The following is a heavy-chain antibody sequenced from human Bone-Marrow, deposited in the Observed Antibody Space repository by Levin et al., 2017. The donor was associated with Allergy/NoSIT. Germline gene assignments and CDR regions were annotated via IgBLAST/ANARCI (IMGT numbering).Heavy chain of an antibody. CDR2: IWYDGSNK. CDR3: ARDRPTSTGSGGMDV. Sequence: SCAASGFTFSSYGMHWVRQAPGKGLEWVAVIWYDGSNKYYADSVKGRFTISRDNSKNTLYLQMNSLRAEDTAVYYCARDRPTSTGSGGMDVWGQGTTVTVSS. CDR1: GFTFSSYG. D-gene: IGHD3-10*01. V-gene: IGHV3-33*01. J-gene: IGHJ6*02.